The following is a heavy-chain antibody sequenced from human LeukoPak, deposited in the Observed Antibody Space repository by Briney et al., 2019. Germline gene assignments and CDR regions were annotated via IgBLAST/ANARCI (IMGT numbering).Heavy chain of an antibody. CDR1: GGSLSNYY. CDR2: IFYSGNT. D-gene: IGHD6-13*01. Sequence: SETLSLTCTISGGSLSNYYWSWIRQPPGKGLEWIGYIFYSGNTYYNPSLKSRVTISVDTSKNQFSLNLTSVTAADTAVYYCARHSSAARGWFDPWGQGTLVTVSS. J-gene: IGHJ5*02. V-gene: IGHV4-59*08. CDR3: ARHSSAARGWFDP.